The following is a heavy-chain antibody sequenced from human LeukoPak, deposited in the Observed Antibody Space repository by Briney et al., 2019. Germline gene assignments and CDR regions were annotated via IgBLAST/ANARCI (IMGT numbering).Heavy chain of an antibody. V-gene: IGHV1-2*02. CDR2: INPNSGGT. CDR3: ARGSQLVPTDLDY. CDR1: GYTFTGYY. D-gene: IGHD6-6*01. J-gene: IGHJ4*02. Sequence: ASVKVSCKASGYTFTGYYMHWVRQAPGQGLEWMGWINPNSGGTNYAQKFQGRVTMTRDTSISTAYMELSRLRSDDTAVYYCARGSQLVPTDLDYWGQGTLVTVSS.